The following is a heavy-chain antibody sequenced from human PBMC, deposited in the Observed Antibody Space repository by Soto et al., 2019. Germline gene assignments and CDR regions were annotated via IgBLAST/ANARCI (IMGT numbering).Heavy chain of an antibody. CDR2: IKQDGSEK. J-gene: IGHJ3*02. V-gene: IGHV3-7*01. CDR1: GFTFSSYW. Sequence: GGSLRLSCAASGFTFSSYWMSWVRQAPGKGLEWVANIKQDGSEKYYVDSVKGRFTISRDNAKNSLYLQMNSLRAEDTAVYYCARDESGIVVVATMAAFDIWGQGTMVAVSS. CDR3: ARDESGIVVVATMAAFDI. D-gene: IGHD2-15*01.